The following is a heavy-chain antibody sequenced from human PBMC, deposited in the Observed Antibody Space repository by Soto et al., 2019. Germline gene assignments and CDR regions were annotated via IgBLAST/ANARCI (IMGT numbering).Heavy chain of an antibody. CDR3: ARERDTLTGWHYFDY. CDR1: GFTFSSYT. V-gene: IGHV3-48*02. J-gene: IGHJ4*02. D-gene: IGHD3-9*01. CDR2: ITYSSSTI. Sequence: PGGSLRLSCSASGFTFSSYTMNWVRQAPGKGLEWVSFITYSSSTIYYADSVEGRFTVSRDNARNSLYLQMNSLRDEDTAVYYCARERDTLTGWHYFDYWGQGALVTVSS.